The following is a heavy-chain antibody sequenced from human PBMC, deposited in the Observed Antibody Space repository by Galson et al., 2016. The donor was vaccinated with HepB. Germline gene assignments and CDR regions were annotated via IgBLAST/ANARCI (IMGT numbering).Heavy chain of an antibody. CDR2: ISGSGRYT. CDR3: ARVGAVTGRAFDI. V-gene: IGHV3-23*01. D-gene: IGHD6-19*01. Sequence: SLRLSCAASGFTFSDYAMSWVRQAPGKGLEWVSTISGSGRYTYYADSVKGRFTISRDNSKHTLYLQMNSLRAEDTAVYFCARVGAVTGRAFDIWGQGTMVIVSS. CDR1: GFTFSDYA. J-gene: IGHJ3*02.